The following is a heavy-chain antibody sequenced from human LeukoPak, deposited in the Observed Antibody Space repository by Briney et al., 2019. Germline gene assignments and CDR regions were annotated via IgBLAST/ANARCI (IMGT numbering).Heavy chain of an antibody. D-gene: IGHD6-19*01. CDR3: ARSVVVRYSSGWGAPDY. V-gene: IGHV4-34*01. Sequence: SETLSLTCAVYGGSFSGYYWSWLRQPPGKGLEWIGEINHSGSTNYNPSLKSRVTISVDTSKNQFSLKLSSVTAADTAVYYCARSVVVRYSSGWGAPDYWGQGTLVTVSS. CDR1: GGSFSGYY. J-gene: IGHJ4*02. CDR2: INHSGST.